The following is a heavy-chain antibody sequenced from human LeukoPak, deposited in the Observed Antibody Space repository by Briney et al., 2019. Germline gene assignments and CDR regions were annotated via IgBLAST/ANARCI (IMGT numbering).Heavy chain of an antibody. CDR1: GGTFSSYA. V-gene: IGHV1-69*05. Sequence: SVKVSCKASGGTFSSYAISWVRQAPGQGLEWMGRIIPIFGTANYAQKFQGRVTITTDESTSTAYMELSSLRSEDTAVYYCAXDGAVYPYYDXXSGEHWGQXXLVXXSS. D-gene: IGHD3-3*01. CDR2: IIPIFGTA. J-gene: IGHJ4*02. CDR3: AXDGAVYPYYDXXSGEH.